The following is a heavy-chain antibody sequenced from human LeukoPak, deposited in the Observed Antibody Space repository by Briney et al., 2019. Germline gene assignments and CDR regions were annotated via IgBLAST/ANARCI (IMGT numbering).Heavy chain of an antibody. CDR1: GFTVSSNY. D-gene: IGHD2-2*01. CDR2: IYSGGST. J-gene: IGHJ6*02. Sequence: GGSLRLSCAASGFTVSSNYMSWVRQAPGKGLEWVSVIYSGGSTYYADSVKGRFTISRDNSKNTLYLQMNSLRAEDTAVYYCARDPLVSVVVPAPLYYYGMDVWGQGTTVTVSS. CDR3: ARDPLVSVVVPAPLYYYGMDV. V-gene: IGHV3-66*01.